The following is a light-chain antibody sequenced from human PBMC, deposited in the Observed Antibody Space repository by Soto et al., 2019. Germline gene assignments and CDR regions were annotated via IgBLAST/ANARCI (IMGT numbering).Light chain of an antibody. CDR1: QSISSW. CDR2: DAS. J-gene: IGKJ1*01. Sequence: DIQMTQSPSTLSASVGDRVTITCRASQSISSWLAWYQQKPGKAPKLLIYDASSLESGVPSRFSGSGSGTEFTLTLSSLQPDDFATYYCQQYNSYSPWTFGQGTKGDIK. V-gene: IGKV1-5*01. CDR3: QQYNSYSPWT.